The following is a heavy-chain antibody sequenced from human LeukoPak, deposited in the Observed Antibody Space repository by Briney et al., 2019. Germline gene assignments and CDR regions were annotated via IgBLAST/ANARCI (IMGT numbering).Heavy chain of an antibody. CDR1: GFTFSRYW. CDR2: ISGSGDST. J-gene: IGHJ6*02. V-gene: IGHV3-23*01. D-gene: IGHD3-22*01. CDR3: AKDSTMSGSYYGMDV. Sequence: GGSLRLSCAASGFTFSRYWMSWVRQAPGKGLEWVSAISGSGDSTYYADSVRGRFTISRDNSKNTLYLQMNSLRAGDTAVYYCAKDSTMSGSYYGMDVWGQGTTVTVSS.